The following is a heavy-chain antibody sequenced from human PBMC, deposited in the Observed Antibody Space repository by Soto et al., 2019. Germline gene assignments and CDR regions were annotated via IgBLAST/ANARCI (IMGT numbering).Heavy chain of an antibody. CDR1: GDSVSSNSAA. J-gene: IGHJ3*02. CDR2: TYYRSKWYN. CDR3: ARERGTACSGGTCYFYDAFDI. V-gene: IGHV6-1*01. D-gene: IGHD2-15*01. Sequence: SQTLSLTCAISGDSVSSNSAAWNWIRQSPSRGLEWLGRTYYRSKWYNDYALSVKSRITINPDTSKNQFSLHLNSVTPEDTPVYYCARERGTACSGGTCYFYDAFDIWGQGTIVTVSS.